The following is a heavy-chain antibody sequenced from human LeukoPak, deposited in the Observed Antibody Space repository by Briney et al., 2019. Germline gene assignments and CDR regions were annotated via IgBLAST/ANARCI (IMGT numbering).Heavy chain of an antibody. D-gene: IGHD1-26*01. V-gene: IGHV4-59*02. Sequence: PSETLSLTCIVSGGSARSYYWSWIRQPPGEGLEWIAYIHNSGSTNYNPSLKSRVTISVDTCKNQFSLKLRSVTAADTAVYYCVRDWEGFNFDIWGQGAMVTVSS. CDR3: VRDWEGFNFDI. CDR1: GGSARSYY. CDR2: IHNSGST. J-gene: IGHJ3*02.